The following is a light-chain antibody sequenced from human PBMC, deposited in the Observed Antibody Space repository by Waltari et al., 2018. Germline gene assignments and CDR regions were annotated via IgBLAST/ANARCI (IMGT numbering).Light chain of an antibody. CDR2: EVS. Sequence: QSALTQPASVSGSPGQSITISCTGHSSDVGGYNYVSWYQQHPGKAPKLMIYEVSNRPSGVSNRFSGSKSGNTASLTISGLQAEDEADYYCSSYTSSSTVFGGGTKLTVL. CDR3: SSYTSSSTV. CDR1: SSDVGGYNY. J-gene: IGLJ2*01. V-gene: IGLV2-14*01.